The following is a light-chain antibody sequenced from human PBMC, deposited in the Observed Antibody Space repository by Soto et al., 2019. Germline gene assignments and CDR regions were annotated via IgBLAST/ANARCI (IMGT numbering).Light chain of an antibody. Sequence: EIVMTQSPATLSVSPGESATLSCRASQSISGNLAWYQQKPGLAPRLLIYHTSIRATGVPARFSGSGSGTEFSLTISSLQSEDFAVYYSQRYDNWPLTFGGGTKVDIK. V-gene: IGKV3-15*01. CDR1: QSISGN. CDR2: HTS. CDR3: QRYDNWPLT. J-gene: IGKJ4*01.